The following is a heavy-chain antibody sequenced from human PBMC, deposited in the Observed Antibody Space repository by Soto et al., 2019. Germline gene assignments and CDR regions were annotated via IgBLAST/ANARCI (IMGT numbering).Heavy chain of an antibody. V-gene: IGHV1-3*01. Sequence: ASVKVSCKASGYTFTSYAMHWVRQAPGQRLEWMGWINAGNGNTKYSQKFQGRVTITRDTSASTAYMELSSLRSEDTAVYYCEREGTDYYDSSGYGSDFDYWGQGTLVTVSS. CDR2: INAGNGNT. D-gene: IGHD3-22*01. J-gene: IGHJ4*02. CDR3: EREGTDYYDSSGYGSDFDY. CDR1: GYTFTSYA.